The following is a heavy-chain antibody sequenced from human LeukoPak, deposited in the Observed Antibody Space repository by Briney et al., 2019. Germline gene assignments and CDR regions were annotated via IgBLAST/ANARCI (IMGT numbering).Heavy chain of an antibody. CDR2: IYYSGST. CDR1: GGSFSGYY. D-gene: IGHD2-15*01. Sequence: SETLSLTCAVSGGSFSGYYWSWIRQPPGKGLEWIGYIYYSGSTNYNPSLKSRVTISVDTSKNQFSLKLSSVTAADTAVYYCARSVEGYCRGGSCYYYSYYMDVWGKGTTVTVSS. CDR3: ARSVEGYCRGGSCYYYSYYMDV. J-gene: IGHJ6*03. V-gene: IGHV4-59*01.